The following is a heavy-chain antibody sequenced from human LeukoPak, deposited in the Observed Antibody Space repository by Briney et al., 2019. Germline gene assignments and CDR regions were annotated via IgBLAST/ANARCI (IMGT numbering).Heavy chain of an antibody. D-gene: IGHD5-18*01. CDR1: GGSFSGYY. J-gene: IGHJ3*02. CDR3: ARHDTAYDGFDI. Sequence: PSETLSLTCAVYGGSFSGYYWSWIRQPPGKGLEWIGEINHSGSTNYNPSLKSRVTISVDTSKNQFSLKLSSVTAADTAVYYCARHDTAYDGFDIWGQGTMVTVSS. V-gene: IGHV4-34*01. CDR2: INHSGST.